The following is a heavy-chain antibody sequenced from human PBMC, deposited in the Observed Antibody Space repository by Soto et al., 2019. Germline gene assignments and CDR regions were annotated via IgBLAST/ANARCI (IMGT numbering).Heavy chain of an antibody. J-gene: IGHJ4*02. CDR3: ARQGDTQHGSGSYQDFDY. CDR1: GYTFSNYW. V-gene: IGHV5-51*01. CDR2: IYPGDSDT. Sequence: PGESLKISCEGSGYTFSNYWIGWVRQMPGKGLEWMGIIYPGDSDTSYSPSFQGQVTISVDKSINTAYLQWSSLKASDTAMYYCARQGDTQHGSGSYQDFDYWGQGTLVTVSS. D-gene: IGHD3-10*01.